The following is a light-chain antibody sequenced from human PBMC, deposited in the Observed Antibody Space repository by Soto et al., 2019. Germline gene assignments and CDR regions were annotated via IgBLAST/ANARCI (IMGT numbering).Light chain of an antibody. Sequence: EIVLTQSPGTLSLSPGERATLSCRASQSVSNSYLAWYQQKAAQAPRLLIYGSSRTATGIPDRFSGSGSGTDFTLTISRLEPEDFAAYYYQQYGSTPPYTFGQGTKLEIK. CDR1: QSVSNSY. J-gene: IGKJ2*01. CDR3: QQYGSTPPYT. V-gene: IGKV3-20*01. CDR2: GSS.